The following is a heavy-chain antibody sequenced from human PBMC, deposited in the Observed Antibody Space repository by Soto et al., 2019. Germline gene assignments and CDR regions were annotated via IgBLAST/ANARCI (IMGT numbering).Heavy chain of an antibody. CDR2: IYPGDSDT. CDR1: GYSFTSYW. CDR3: ASSPFGGVIAPKDEYAFDI. D-gene: IGHD3-16*02. J-gene: IGHJ3*02. V-gene: IGHV5-51*01. Sequence: GESLKISCKGSGYSFTSYWIGWVRQMPGKGLEWMGIIYPGDSDTRYSPSFQGQVTISADKSISTAYLQWSSLKASDTAMYYCASSPFGGVIAPKDEYAFDIWGQGTMVTVSS.